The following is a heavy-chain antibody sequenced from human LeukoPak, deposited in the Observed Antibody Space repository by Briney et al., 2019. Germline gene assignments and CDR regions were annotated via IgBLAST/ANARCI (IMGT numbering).Heavy chain of an antibody. CDR3: ARVVGGYAQMVDWFDP. V-gene: IGHV4-59*01. Sequence: SETLSLTCTVSGGSISSYYWSWIRQPPGKGLEWIGYIYYSGSTNYNPSLKSRVTISVDTSKNQFSLKLSSVTAADTAVYYCARVVGGYAQMVDWFDPWGQGTLVTVSS. D-gene: IGHD2-8*01. CDR2: IYYSGST. J-gene: IGHJ5*02. CDR1: GGSISSYY.